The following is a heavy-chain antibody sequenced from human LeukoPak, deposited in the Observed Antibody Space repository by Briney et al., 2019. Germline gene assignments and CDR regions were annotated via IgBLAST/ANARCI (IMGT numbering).Heavy chain of an antibody. CDR1: GFTVSSNY. CDR2: IYSGGST. V-gene: IGHV3-66*01. CDR3: AKDGKYSFYMDV. J-gene: IGHJ6*03. D-gene: IGHD6-6*01. Sequence: SGGSLRLSCAASGFTVSSNYMSWVRQAPGKRLEWVSVIYSGGSTYYADSVKGRFTISRDNSKNTLYLQMNSLRAEDTAVYYCAKDGKYSFYMDVWGKGTTVTVSS.